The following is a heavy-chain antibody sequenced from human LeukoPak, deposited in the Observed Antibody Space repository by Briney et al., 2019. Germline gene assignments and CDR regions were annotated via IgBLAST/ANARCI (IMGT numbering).Heavy chain of an antibody. CDR3: ARRDGRVGVTTTGVDY. J-gene: IGHJ4*02. CDR2: INHSGST. D-gene: IGHD1-26*01. Sequence: SETLSLTCAVYGGSFSGYYWSWIRQPPGKGLEWIGEINHSGSTNYNPSLKSRVTISVDTSKNQFSLKLSSVSAADTAVYYCARRDGRVGVTTTGVDYWGQGTLVTVSS. CDR1: GGSFSGYY. V-gene: IGHV4-34*01.